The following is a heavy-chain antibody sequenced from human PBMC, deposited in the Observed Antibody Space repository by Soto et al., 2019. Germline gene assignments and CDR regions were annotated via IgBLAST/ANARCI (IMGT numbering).Heavy chain of an antibody. CDR3: AKSVYNWNDGFFDY. V-gene: IGHV3-30*18. J-gene: IGHJ4*02. CDR1: GFTFSSYG. Sequence: QVQLVESGGGVVQPGRSLRLSCAASGFTFSSYGMHWVRQAPGKGLEWVAIISYDEINKYYAASVKARFTISSDNSKNTLYLQMNSLRAEDKAVYYCAKSVYNWNDGFFDYWGQGTLVTVSS. CDR2: ISYDEINK. D-gene: IGHD1-1*01.